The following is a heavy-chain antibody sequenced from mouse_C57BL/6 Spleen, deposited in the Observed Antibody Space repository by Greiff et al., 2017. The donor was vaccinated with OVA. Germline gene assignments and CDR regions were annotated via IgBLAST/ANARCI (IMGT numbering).Heavy chain of an antibody. D-gene: IGHD1-1*01. J-gene: IGHJ4*01. Sequence: QVQLKQSGAELVKPGASVKMSCKASGYTFTSYWITWVKQRPGQGLEWIGDIYPGSGSTNYNEKFKSKATLTVDTSSSTAYMQLSSLTSEDSAVYYCARGPITTVYYYAMDYWGQGTSVTVSS. CDR3: ARGPITTVYYYAMDY. CDR2: IYPGSGST. CDR1: GYTFTSYW. V-gene: IGHV1-55*01.